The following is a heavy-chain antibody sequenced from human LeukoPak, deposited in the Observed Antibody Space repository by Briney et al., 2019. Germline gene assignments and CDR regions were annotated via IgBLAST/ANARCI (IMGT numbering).Heavy chain of an antibody. CDR1: GFTFTRHW. CDR2: IKQDGSET. J-gene: IGHJ4*02. Sequence: GGSLRLSCAASGFTFTRHWMSWVRQAPGRGLEWVANIKQDGSETHYVDSVKGRFTISRDNARNLVYLKMNSLRDDDTAVYYCARDGDYIMPPFDYWGQGILVTVSS. D-gene: IGHD4-17*01. CDR3: ARDGDYIMPPFDY. V-gene: IGHV3-7*01.